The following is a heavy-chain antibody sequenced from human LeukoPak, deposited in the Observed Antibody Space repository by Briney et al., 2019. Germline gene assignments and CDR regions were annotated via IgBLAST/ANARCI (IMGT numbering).Heavy chain of an antibody. CDR1: GASVSSYY. CDR3: ARVRVGGTFYYFDY. V-gene: IGHV4-59*02. Sequence: KPSETLSLVCTVSGASVSSYYWSWLRQPPGKGLEWLGYIYYSGNTNYNPSLDSRATLSVDTSKNQFSLRLTSVTAADTAVYYCARVRVGGTFYYFDYWGQGTLVTVSS. J-gene: IGHJ4*02. CDR2: IYYSGNT. D-gene: IGHD2/OR15-2a*01.